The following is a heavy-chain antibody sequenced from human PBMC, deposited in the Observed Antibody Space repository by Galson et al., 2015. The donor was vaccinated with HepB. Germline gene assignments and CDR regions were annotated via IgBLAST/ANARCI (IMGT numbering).Heavy chain of an antibody. Sequence: ETLSLTCAVYGGSFSGYYWSWIRRPPGKGLEWIGEINHSGSTNYNPSLKSRVTISVDTSKNQFSLKLSSVTAADTAVYYCARGLGTSRSSSIDYWGQGTLVTVSS. CDR3: ARGLGTSRSSSIDY. CDR1: GGSFSGYY. J-gene: IGHJ4*02. D-gene: IGHD6-6*01. V-gene: IGHV4-34*01. CDR2: INHSGST.